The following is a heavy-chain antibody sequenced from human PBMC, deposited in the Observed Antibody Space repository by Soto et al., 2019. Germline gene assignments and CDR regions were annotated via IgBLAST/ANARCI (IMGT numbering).Heavy chain of an antibody. D-gene: IGHD4-17*01. J-gene: IGHJ4*02. CDR1: GFKFSKFT. Sequence: GGSQRRSYEACGFKFSKFTMNWVRQAPGKGLEWISHIAVTSNYIRYADSAKGRFTMSRDNAKDSLYLQMNSLTVEDTAVYYCVRDLDYGFDYWGQGALVTVSS. V-gene: IGHV3-21*05. CDR2: IAVTSNYI. CDR3: VRDLDYGFDY.